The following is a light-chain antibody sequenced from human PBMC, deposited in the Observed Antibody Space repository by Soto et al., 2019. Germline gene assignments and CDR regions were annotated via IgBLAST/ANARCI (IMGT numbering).Light chain of an antibody. CDR1: QRISSY. CDR2: AAS. J-gene: IGKJ2*01. V-gene: IGKV1-39*01. Sequence: DIQMTQSPSSLSASVGDRVIITCRTSQRISSYLNWYQQKPGKAPRLLIYAASSLQSGVPSRFSGGGSETYFTLTISSLQPEDFATYYCQQSYGTPNTFGQGTKLEIK. CDR3: QQSYGTPNT.